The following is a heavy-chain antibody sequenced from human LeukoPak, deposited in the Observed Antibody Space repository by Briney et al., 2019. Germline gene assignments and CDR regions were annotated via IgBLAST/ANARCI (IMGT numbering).Heavy chain of an antibody. J-gene: IGHJ3*01. D-gene: IGHD6-13*01. Sequence: GGSLRLSCAASGFTFSSYAMHWVRQAPGKGLEWVAVISYDGSNKYYADSVKGRFTISRDNSENSLYLQMDSLRDEDTAVYYCAKARIAAAGTGAFDVWGQGTMVIVSS. CDR2: ISYDGSNK. CDR3: AKARIAAAGTGAFDV. V-gene: IGHV3-30*04. CDR1: GFTFSSYA.